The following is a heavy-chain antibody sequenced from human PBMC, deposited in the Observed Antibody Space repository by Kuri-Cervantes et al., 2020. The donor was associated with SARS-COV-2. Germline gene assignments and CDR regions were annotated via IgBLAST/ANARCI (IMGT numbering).Heavy chain of an antibody. Sequence: ASVKVSCKASGYTFTSYAMHWVRQAPGQRLEWMGWINAGNGNTKYSQKFQGRVTLTADESTRTAYMDLSSLRSEDTAMYYCARDRGGDATVTVDWFDPWGQATPVTVSS. CDR3: ARDRGGDATVTVDWFDP. D-gene: IGHD4-17*01. J-gene: IGHJ5*02. CDR2: INAGNGNT. CDR1: GYTFTSYA. V-gene: IGHV1-3*01.